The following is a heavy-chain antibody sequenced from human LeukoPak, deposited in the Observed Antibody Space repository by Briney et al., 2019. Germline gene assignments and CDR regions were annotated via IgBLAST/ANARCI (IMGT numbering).Heavy chain of an antibody. CDR3: AREYGGDYSIDY. D-gene: IGHD4-11*01. Sequence: ASVKVSCKASGYTFIGYYMRGVRQAPGQGLEWRAWINPNSGGANYAQKFQGRVTMTRDTSISTAYMELSRLRSDDTAVYYCAREYGGDYSIDYWGQGTLVTVSS. J-gene: IGHJ4*02. V-gene: IGHV1-2*02. CDR2: INPNSGGA. CDR1: GYTFIGYY.